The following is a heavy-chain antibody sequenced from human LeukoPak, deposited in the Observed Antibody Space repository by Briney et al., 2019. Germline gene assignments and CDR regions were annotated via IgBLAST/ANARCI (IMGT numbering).Heavy chain of an antibody. CDR1: GYTFTGYY. D-gene: IGHD3-3*01. CDR2: INPNSGGT. J-gene: IGHJ3*02. CDR3: ARPYYDFWSGSLPHAFDI. V-gene: IGHV1-2*02. Sequence: ASVKVSCKASGYTFTGYYMHWVRQAPGQGLEWMGWINPNSGGTNYAQKFQGRFTMTRDTSISTAYMELSRLRSDDTAVYYCARPYYDFWSGSLPHAFDIWGQGTMVTVSS.